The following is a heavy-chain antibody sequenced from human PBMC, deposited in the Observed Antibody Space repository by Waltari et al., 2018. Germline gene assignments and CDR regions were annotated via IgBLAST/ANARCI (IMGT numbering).Heavy chain of an antibody. Sequence: EVQLVESGGGLVQPGGSLRLSCAASGFTFSSYSMNWVRQAPGKGLEWVSYISSSSSTIYYADSVKGRFTISRDNAKNSLYLQMNSLRAEDTAVYYCARDGGFLEWILPYRAYYYGMDVWGQGTTVTVSS. J-gene: IGHJ6*02. CDR2: ISSSSSTI. V-gene: IGHV3-48*01. CDR3: ARDGGFLEWILPYRAYYYGMDV. CDR1: GFTFSSYS. D-gene: IGHD3-3*01.